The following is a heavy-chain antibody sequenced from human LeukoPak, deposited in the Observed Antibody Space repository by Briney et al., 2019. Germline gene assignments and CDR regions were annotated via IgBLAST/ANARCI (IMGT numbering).Heavy chain of an antibody. V-gene: IGHV4-39*01. J-gene: IGHJ4*02. D-gene: IGHD3-10*01. CDR3: ARHRQAGFDY. CDR2: IYYSGTT. CDR1: GDSISSGSSH. Sequence: PSKTLSLTCTVSGDSISSGSSHWGWIRQSPGKGLEWIGSIYYSGTTYYDPSLKSRVTISIDTSKNQFSLKVTSVTAADTAVYYCARHRQAGFDYWGQGTLVTVSS.